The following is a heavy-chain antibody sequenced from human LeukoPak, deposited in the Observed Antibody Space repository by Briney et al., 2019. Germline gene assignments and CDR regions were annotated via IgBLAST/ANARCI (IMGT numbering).Heavy chain of an antibody. CDR2: IHYSGST. D-gene: IGHD2-15*01. CDR1: GGSISSSSYY. CDR3: ARDPGYCSGGSCGNFDY. V-gene: IGHV4-39*07. Sequence: SETLSLTCTVSGGSISSSSYYWGWIRQPPGKGLEWIESIHYSGSTYYNPSRNSRFTITEDTSKNQFSLKLSSVTAADTAVYYCARDPGYCSGGSCGNFDYWGQGTLVTVSS. J-gene: IGHJ4*02.